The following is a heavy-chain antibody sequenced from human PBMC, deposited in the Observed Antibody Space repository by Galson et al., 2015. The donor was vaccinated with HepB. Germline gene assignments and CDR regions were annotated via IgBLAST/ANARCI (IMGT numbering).Heavy chain of an antibody. Sequence: ETLSLTCAISGGSIRSSNWWSWVRQPPGKGLEWIGQIYHSGSTNYNPSLKSRVTISVDKSKNQFSLKLSSVTAADTAVYYCARVGGQTYYDSWSGLAFDKWGQGTMVTVSS. CDR2: IYHSGST. D-gene: IGHD3-3*01. CDR1: GGSIRSSNW. CDR3: ARVGGQTYYDSWSGLAFDK. V-gene: IGHV4-4*02. J-gene: IGHJ3*02.